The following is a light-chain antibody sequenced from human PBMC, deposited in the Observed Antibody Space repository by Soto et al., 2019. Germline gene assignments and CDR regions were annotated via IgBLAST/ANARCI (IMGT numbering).Light chain of an antibody. V-gene: IGKV1-5*01. CDR3: QQYNSYSKM. J-gene: IGKJ1*01. CDR2: DAS. Sequence: DIQMTQSPCTLSASVGDRVTITCRASQSISSWLAWYQQKPGKAPKFLIYDASNLESGVPSRFSGSGSGTEFTLTISSLQPDDFATYYCQQYNSYSKMFGQGTKVDIK. CDR1: QSISSW.